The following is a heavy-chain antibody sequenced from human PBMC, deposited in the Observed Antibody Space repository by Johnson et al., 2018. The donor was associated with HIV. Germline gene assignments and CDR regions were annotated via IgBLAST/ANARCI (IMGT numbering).Heavy chain of an antibody. CDR1: GFTISGFY. CDR2: VSSGGTS. D-gene: IGHD3-10*02. V-gene: IGHV3-66*02. Sequence: EVQLVESGGGLVQPGGSLRLSCAASGFTISGFYMSWVRQAPGKVPEWLSVVSSGGTSYYADSVRGRFTVSRDTSKNTLYLQMSSLRAEETALYYCVRDVRPDGFDIWGQGTMVTVSS. J-gene: IGHJ3*02. CDR3: VRDVRPDGFDI.